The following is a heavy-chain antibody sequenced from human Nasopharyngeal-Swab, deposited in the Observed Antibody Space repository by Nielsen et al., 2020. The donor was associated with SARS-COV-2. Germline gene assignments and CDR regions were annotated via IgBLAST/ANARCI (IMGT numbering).Heavy chain of an antibody. CDR3: ARALGYNYGYYFDY. J-gene: IGHJ4*02. V-gene: IGHV3-74*01. CDR2: INSDGSNT. Sequence: VRQAPGKGLVWVSRINSDGSNTDYASSVKGRFTISRDNAKNTLYLQMNSLRAEDTAVYYCARALGYNYGYYFDYWGQGSLVTVSS. D-gene: IGHD5-18*01.